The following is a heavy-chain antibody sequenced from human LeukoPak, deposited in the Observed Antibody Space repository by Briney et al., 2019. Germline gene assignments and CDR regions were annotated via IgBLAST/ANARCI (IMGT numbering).Heavy chain of an antibody. D-gene: IGHD5-24*01. CDR3: ARTEMATITNFDY. J-gene: IGHJ4*02. CDR2: IYHSGST. V-gene: IGHV4-30-2*01. Sequence: SETLSLTCTVSGGSISSGGYYWSWIRQPPGKGLEWIGYIYHSGSTYYNPSLKSRVTISVDRSKNQFSLKLSSVTAADTAVYYCARTEMATITNFDYWGQGTLVTVSS. CDR1: GGSISSGGYY.